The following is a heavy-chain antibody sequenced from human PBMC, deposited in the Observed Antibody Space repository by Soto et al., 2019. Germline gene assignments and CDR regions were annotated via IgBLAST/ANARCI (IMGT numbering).Heavy chain of an antibody. CDR2: IYWDDDK. V-gene: IGHV2-5*02. D-gene: IGHD1-26*01. J-gene: IGHJ3*02. Sequence: QITLKESGPTLVKPTQTLTLTCTFSGFSLSTSGVGVGWIRQPPGKALEWLALIYWDDDKRYSPSLKSRLTLTTDTSNNPVVLTMTNMDPVATATYYCAHWADSGSYYFAFDIWGQGTMVTVSS. CDR3: AHWADSGSYYFAFDI. CDR1: GFSLSTSGVG.